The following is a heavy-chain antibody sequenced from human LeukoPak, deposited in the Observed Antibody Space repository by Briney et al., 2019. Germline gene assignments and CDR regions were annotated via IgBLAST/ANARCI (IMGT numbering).Heavy chain of an antibody. V-gene: IGHV4-39*07. CDR3: ARDSTVGSGRNWFDP. D-gene: IGHD3-10*01. J-gene: IGHJ5*02. CDR2: IYYSGST. Sequence: SETLSLTCTVSGGSISSSSYYWGWIRQPPGKGLEWIGSIYYSGSTYYNPSLKSRVTISVDTSKNPFSLKLSSVTAADTAVYYCARDSTVGSGRNWFDPWGQGTLVTVSS. CDR1: GGSISSSSYY.